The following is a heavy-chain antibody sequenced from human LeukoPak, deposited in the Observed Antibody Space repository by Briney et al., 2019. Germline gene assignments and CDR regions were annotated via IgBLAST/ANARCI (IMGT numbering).Heavy chain of an antibody. D-gene: IGHD2-15*01. CDR2: ISGSGGST. V-gene: IGHV3-23*01. CDR3: AREVGLVVVAARNGYMDV. CDR1: GFTFSSYA. Sequence: GGSLRLSCAASGFTFSSYAMSWVRQAPGKGLEWVSAISGSGGSTYYADSVKGRFTISRDNAKNSLYLQMNSLRAEDTAVYYCAREVGLVVVAARNGYMDVWGKGTTVTVSS. J-gene: IGHJ6*03.